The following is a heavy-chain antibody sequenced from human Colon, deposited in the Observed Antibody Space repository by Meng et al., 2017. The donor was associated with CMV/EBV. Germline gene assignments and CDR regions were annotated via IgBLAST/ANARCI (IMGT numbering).Heavy chain of an antibody. D-gene: IGHD3-22*01. J-gene: IGHJ4*02. CDR3: AKGLRFNWHYDN. V-gene: IGHV3-23*01. Sequence: GESLKISCAASGFTFSGYAMSWVRQSPGKGLEWLSAVSGNGGRTHYADSVKGRFTASRDNSKDTLYLQMNSLRAEDTAVYFCAKGLRFNWHYDNWGQGTLVTVSS. CDR2: VSGNGGRT. CDR1: GFTFSGYA.